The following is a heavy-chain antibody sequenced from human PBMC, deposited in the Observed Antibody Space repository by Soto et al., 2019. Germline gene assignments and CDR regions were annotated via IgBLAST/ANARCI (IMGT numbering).Heavy chain of an antibody. CDR1: GSTFTSYD. J-gene: IGHJ6*02. CDR2: MNPNSSNT. CDR3: ARGQLMVYATIYYYYNGMDF. V-gene: IGHV1-8*01. Sequence: GHSVKVSCKASGSTFTSYDINWVRQATGQGLEWMGWMNPNSSNTGYAQKFQGRVTITRNTSISTAYRELSSLRSEDTAVYSCARGQLMVYATIYYYYNGMDFCRQGTTVTVS. D-gene: IGHD2-8*01.